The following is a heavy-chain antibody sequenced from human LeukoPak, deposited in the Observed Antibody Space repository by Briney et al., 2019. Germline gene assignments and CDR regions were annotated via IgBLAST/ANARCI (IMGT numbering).Heavy chain of an antibody. CDR1: GGSISSGGYY. CDR3: ARARDGYNSH. J-gene: IGHJ4*02. Sequence: SETLSLTCTVSGGSISSGGYYWSWIRQHPGKGLEWIGYIYYSGSTYYNPSLKSRVTISVDTSKNQFSLKLSSVTAADTAVYYCARARDGYNSHWGQGTLVTVSS. CDR2: IYYSGST. V-gene: IGHV4-31*03. D-gene: IGHD5-24*01.